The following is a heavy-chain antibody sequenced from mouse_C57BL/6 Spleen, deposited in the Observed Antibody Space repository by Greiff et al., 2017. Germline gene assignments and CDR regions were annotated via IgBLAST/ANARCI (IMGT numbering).Heavy chain of an antibody. Sequence: DVMLVESGGGLVKPGGSLKLSCAASGFTFSDYGMHWVRQAPEKGLEWVAYISSGSSTIYYADTVKGRFTISRDNAKNTLFLQMTSLRSEDTAMYYCARPFYYGNGGYACWGQGALVTVSA. CDR2: ISSGSSTI. CDR3: ARPFYYGNGGYAC. J-gene: IGHJ3*01. D-gene: IGHD2-1*01. V-gene: IGHV5-17*01. CDR1: GFTFSDYG.